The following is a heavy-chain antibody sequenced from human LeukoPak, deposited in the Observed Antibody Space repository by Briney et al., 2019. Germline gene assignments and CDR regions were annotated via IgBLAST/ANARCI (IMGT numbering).Heavy chain of an antibody. V-gene: IGHV1-46*01. CDR3: ARFGGTVRSFDY. CDR1: GYTFTSYY. D-gene: IGHD3-10*01. Sequence: GASVKVSCKASGYTFTSYYMHWVRQAPGQGLEWMGIINPSGGSTSYAQKFQGRATMTRDTSTSTVYMELSSLRSEDTAVYYCARFGGTVRSFDYWGQGTLVTVSS. J-gene: IGHJ4*02. CDR2: INPSGGST.